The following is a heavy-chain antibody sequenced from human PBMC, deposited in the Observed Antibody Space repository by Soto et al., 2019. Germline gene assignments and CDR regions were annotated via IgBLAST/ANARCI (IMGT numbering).Heavy chain of an antibody. Sequence: ASVKVSCKASGYTFTGYYMHWVRQAPGQGLEWMGWINPNSGGTNYAQKFQGWVTMNRDTSISTAYMELSRLRSDDTAVYYCARERVLRYFDWFPASYYYYYGMDVWGQGTTVTVSS. CDR2: INPNSGGT. CDR1: GYTFTGYY. D-gene: IGHD3-9*01. J-gene: IGHJ6*02. CDR3: ARERVLRYFDWFPASYYYYYGMDV. V-gene: IGHV1-2*04.